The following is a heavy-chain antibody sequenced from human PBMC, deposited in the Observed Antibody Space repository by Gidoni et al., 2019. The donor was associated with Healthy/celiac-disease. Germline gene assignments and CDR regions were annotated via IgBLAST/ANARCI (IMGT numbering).Heavy chain of an antibody. D-gene: IGHD1-7*01. Sequence: QLQLQESGPGLVKPSETLSLTCTVSGYSISSGYYWGWIRPPPGKGLEWIGSIYHSGSTYYNPSLKSRVTISVDTSKDQFSMKLSSVTAADTAVYYCARVDPGELLDYWGQGTLVTVSS. V-gene: IGHV4-38-2*02. CDR2: IYHSGST. J-gene: IGHJ4*02. CDR1: GYSISSGYY. CDR3: ARVDPGELLDY.